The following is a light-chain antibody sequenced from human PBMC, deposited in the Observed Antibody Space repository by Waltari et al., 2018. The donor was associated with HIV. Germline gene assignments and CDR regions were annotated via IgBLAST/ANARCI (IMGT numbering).Light chain of an antibody. Sequence: QAGLTQPPSVSKGLRQTATLTCTGNSNNVGNQGATWLQFRQGHPPKLLSYSNNDRPSGIAERLSASRSGSTASLTITGLQPEDEADYYCSAWDSSLRAQVFGGGTKLTVL. CDR2: SNN. V-gene: IGLV10-54*01. CDR1: SNNVGNQG. CDR3: SAWDSSLRAQV. J-gene: IGLJ3*02.